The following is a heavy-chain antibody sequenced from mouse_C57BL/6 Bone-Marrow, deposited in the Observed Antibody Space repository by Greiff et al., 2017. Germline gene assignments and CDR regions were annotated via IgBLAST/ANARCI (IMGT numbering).Heavy chain of an antibody. V-gene: IGHV14-4*01. J-gene: IGHJ2*01. CDR1: GFNIKDDY. CDR2: IDPENGDT. CDR3: TSYFPDY. Sequence: EVQLQQSGAELVRPGASVKLSCTASGFNIKDDYMHWVKQRPEQGLEWIGWIDPENGDTEYASQFQGKATITADTSSNTAYLQLSSLTSEDTAVYYCTSYFPDYGGQGTTLTVSS. D-gene: IGHD1-1*01.